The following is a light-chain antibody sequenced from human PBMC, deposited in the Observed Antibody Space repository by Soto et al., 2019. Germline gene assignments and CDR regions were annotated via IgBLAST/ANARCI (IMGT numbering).Light chain of an antibody. CDR1: QSVSSVY. CDR3: QQYGSSLPWT. Sequence: EIVLTQSPSTLSLSPGERATLSCRASQSVSSVYLAWYQQKPGQAPRLLIYGASSRATGIPDRFSGSGSGTDFTLTISRLEPEDFAVYYCQQYGSSLPWTFGQGTKVE. CDR2: GAS. V-gene: IGKV3-20*01. J-gene: IGKJ1*01.